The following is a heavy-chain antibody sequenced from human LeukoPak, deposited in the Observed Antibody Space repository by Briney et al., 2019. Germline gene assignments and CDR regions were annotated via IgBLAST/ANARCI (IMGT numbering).Heavy chain of an antibody. CDR3: ARPKTRYSGSLNAFDI. CDR2: ISWNSGSM. D-gene: IGHD1-26*01. J-gene: IGHJ3*02. Sequence: GGSLRLSCAASGFTFDDYAMHWVRQAPGKGLEWVSGISWNSGSMDYADSVKGRFTISRDNAKNSLYLQMNSLRAEDTAVYYCARPKTRYSGSLNAFDIWGQGTMVTVSS. CDR1: GFTFDDYA. V-gene: IGHV3-9*01.